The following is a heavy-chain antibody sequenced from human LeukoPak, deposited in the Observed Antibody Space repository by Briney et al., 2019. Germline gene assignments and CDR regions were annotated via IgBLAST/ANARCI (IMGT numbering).Heavy chain of an antibody. V-gene: IGHV3-20*04. D-gene: IGHD3-22*01. CDR1: GFTFDDYA. CDR2: INWNGDTT. CDR3: ASAYDSSDYPTGASDI. J-gene: IGHJ3*02. Sequence: PGGSLRLSCAASGFTFDDYAMHWVRQAPGKGLEWVSDINWNGDTTGYADSVKGRFTISRDNAKNYLYLQMKSLRAEDTALYYCASAYDSSDYPTGASDIWGQGTMVTVSS.